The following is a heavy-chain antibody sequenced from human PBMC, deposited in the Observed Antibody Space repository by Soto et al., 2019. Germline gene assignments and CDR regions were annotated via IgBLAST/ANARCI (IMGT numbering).Heavy chain of an antibody. CDR2: ISCCDGST. J-gene: IGHJ4*02. V-gene: IGHV3-23*01. Sequence: GGSLRLSCVASGFNFKKFAMSWVRQAPGEGLEWVSGISCCDGSTSYADSVKGRFSIARDDSTNTLSLQMNSLRVEDTAQYYCAKADGEQWLLPHLDKWGQGTLVTVSS. CDR3: AKADGEQWLLPHLDK. D-gene: IGHD6-19*01. CDR1: GFNFKKFA.